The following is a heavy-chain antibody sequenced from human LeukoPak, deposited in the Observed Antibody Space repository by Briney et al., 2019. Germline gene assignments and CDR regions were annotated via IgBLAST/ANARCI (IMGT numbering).Heavy chain of an antibody. CDR2: IYHSGST. V-gene: IGHV4-30-2*01. CDR1: GGSISSGGYS. D-gene: IGHD6-13*01. J-gene: IGHJ4*02. CDR3: ARGVGIAALGY. Sequence: SETLSLTCAVSGGSISSGGYSWSWIRQPPGKGLEWIGYIYHSGSTYYNPSLKSRVTISVDRSKNQFSLKLSSVTAADTAVYYCARGVGIAALGYWGQGTLVTVSS.